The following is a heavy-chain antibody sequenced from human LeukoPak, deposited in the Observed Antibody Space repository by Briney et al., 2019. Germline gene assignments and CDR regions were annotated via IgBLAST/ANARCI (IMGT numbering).Heavy chain of an antibody. Sequence: SETLSLTCTVSGGSINSGTYYWSWIRQPAGKGLEWIGRMYTSGSTNYNPSLESRVTISVDTSKNQFSLKLSSVTAADTAVYYCARDKKSDTSGYYPGAFDIWGQGIMVTVSS. CDR3: ARDKKSDTSGYYPGAFDI. D-gene: IGHD3-22*01. V-gene: IGHV4-61*02. CDR1: GGSINSGTYY. CDR2: MYTSGST. J-gene: IGHJ3*02.